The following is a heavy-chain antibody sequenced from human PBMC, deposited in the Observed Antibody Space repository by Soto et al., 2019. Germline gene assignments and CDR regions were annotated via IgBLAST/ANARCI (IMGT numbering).Heavy chain of an antibody. Sequence: GASVKVSCKASGYTFTSYAMHWVRQAPGQRLEWMGWINAVNGTANYSQKFQGRVTITADESTSTAYMELSSLRSEDTAVYYCATLTEYCSGGSCYYWFDPWGQGTLVTVSS. CDR2: INAVNGTA. J-gene: IGHJ5*02. V-gene: IGHV1-3*01. CDR3: ATLTEYCSGGSCYYWFDP. D-gene: IGHD2-15*01. CDR1: GYTFTSYA.